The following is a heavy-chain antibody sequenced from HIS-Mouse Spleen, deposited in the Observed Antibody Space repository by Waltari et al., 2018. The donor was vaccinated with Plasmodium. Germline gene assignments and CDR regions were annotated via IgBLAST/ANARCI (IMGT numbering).Heavy chain of an antibody. J-gene: IGHJ4*02. CDR1: GYTFTGYY. CDR3: ARDLAAAGHFDY. D-gene: IGHD6-13*01. CDR2: INPNSGGT. Sequence: QVQLVQSGAEVQKPGASVTVSCKASGYTFTGYYMHWVRQAPGQGLEWMGWINPNSGGTNYAQKFQGRVTMTRDTSISTAYMELSKLRSDDTAVYYCARDLAAAGHFDYWGQGTLVTVSS. V-gene: IGHV1-2*02.